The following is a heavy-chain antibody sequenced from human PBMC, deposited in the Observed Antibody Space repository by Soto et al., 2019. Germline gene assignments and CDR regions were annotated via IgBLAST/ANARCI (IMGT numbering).Heavy chain of an antibody. CDR3: ASHYDSSGYYYRGLDY. CDR1: GGTFSSYA. D-gene: IGHD3-22*01. V-gene: IGHV1-69*12. J-gene: IGHJ4*02. CDR2: IIPIFGTA. Sequence: QVQLVQSGAEVKKPGSSVKVSCKASGGTFSSYAISWVRQAPGQGLEWMGGIIPIFGTADYAQKFQGRVPMTADESTSTGNMELSSLRSEDTAVYYCASHYDSSGYYYRGLDYWGQGTLVTVSS.